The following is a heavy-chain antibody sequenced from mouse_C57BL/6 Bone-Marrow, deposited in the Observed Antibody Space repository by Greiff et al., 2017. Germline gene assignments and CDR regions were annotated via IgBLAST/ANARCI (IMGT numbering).Heavy chain of an antibody. CDR1: GYTFTDYY. J-gene: IGHJ4*01. Sequence: EVKLMESGPVLVKPGASVKMSCKASGYTFTDYYMNWVKQSHGKSLEWIGVINPYNGGTSYNQKFKGKATLTVDKSSSTAYMELNSLTSEDSAVYYCASPYYYAMDYWGQGTSVTVSS. CDR3: ASPYYYAMDY. CDR2: INPYNGGT. V-gene: IGHV1-19*01.